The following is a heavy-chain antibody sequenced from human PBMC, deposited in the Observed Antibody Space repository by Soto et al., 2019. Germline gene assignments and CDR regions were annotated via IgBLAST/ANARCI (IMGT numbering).Heavy chain of an antibody. CDR2: IWSDGSNK. CDR1: GFTFSSYA. Sequence: QAQLVESGGGVVQPGRSLRLACAASGFTFSSYAIHWVRQAPGKGLEWVAVIWSDGSNKYYADSLKGRFTISRDNSKNNVFLQMNSLRAEDGAFYYCGRDNKPIDYWGQGTLVTVSS. J-gene: IGHJ4*02. CDR3: GRDNKPIDY. V-gene: IGHV3-33*01.